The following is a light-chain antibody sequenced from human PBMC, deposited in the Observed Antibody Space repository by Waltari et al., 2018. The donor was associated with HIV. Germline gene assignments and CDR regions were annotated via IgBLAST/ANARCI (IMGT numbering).Light chain of an antibody. V-gene: IGKV3-15*01. CDR2: GAS. CDR3: QQNHDWPPIT. Sequence: EIVMTQSPATLSVSPGERATLSCRASQSIANNLAWYQQKLGQAPRLLIYGASTRATDIPARFSGSGSGTEFTLTINNLQSEDFAVYYCQQNHDWPPITFGQGTRLEI. J-gene: IGKJ5*01. CDR1: QSIANN.